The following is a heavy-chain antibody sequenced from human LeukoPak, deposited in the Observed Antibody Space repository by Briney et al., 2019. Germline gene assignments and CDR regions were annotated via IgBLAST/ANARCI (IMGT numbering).Heavy chain of an antibody. V-gene: IGHV1-69*13. CDR3: ARGPLGRDIVVVPAAGPLYYYYGMDA. CDR2: IIPIFGTA. Sequence: SVKVSCKASGGTFSSYAISWVRQAPGQGLEWMGGIIPIFGTANYAQKFQGRVTITADESTSTAYMELSSLRSEDTAVYYCARGPLGRDIVVVPAAGPLYYYYGMDAWGQGTTVTVSS. J-gene: IGHJ6*02. CDR1: GGTFSSYA. D-gene: IGHD2-2*01.